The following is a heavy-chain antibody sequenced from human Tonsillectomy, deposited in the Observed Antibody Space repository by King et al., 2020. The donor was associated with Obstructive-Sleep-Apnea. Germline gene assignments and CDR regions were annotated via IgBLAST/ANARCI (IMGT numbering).Heavy chain of an antibody. Sequence: VQLVESGGGLVQPGGSLRLSCAASEFTFSDYWMSWVRQAPGKGLEWVANIKQDGSEKYYVDSVKGRFSISRDKAKNSLYLQRNSLRAEETAVYYCLATRWLNGGYWGQGTLGTVSS. CDR3: LATRWLNGGY. CDR2: IKQDGSEK. J-gene: IGHJ4*02. D-gene: IGHD3-22*01. CDR1: EFTFSDYW. V-gene: IGHV3-7*01.